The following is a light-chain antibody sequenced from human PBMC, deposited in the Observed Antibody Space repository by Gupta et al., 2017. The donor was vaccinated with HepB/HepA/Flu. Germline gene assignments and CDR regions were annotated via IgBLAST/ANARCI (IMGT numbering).Light chain of an antibody. Sequence: IVRTQAPLSMPVTPGETAAIFCRSSQSLLHSNGNNYLDWYLQKPGQSPQLLIYLGSSLASVVPDKFCGSGSGTDFTLKISRVEAEDVGVYYCRPARQTPITFGQGTPVDIK. V-gene: IGKV2-28*01. CDR2: LGS. CDR3: RPARQTPIT. CDR1: QSLLHSNGNNY. J-gene: IGKJ5*01.